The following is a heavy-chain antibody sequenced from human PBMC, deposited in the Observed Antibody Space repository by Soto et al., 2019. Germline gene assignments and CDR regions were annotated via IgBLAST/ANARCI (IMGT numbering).Heavy chain of an antibody. CDR3: ATNGERGYSGYVTQDY. CDR1: GGTFSSYA. CDR2: IIPIFGTA. J-gene: IGHJ4*02. D-gene: IGHD5-12*01. Sequence: SVKVSCKASGGTFSSYAISWVRQAPGQGLEWMGGIIPIFGTANYAQKFQGRVTITADESTSTAYMELSSLRSEDTAVYYCATNGERGYSGYVTQDYWGQGTLVTVSS. V-gene: IGHV1-69*13.